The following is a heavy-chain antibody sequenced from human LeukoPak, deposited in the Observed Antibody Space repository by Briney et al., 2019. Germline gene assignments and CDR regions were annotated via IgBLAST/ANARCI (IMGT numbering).Heavy chain of an antibody. Sequence: PGGSLRLSCAASGFTFSSYWMHWVRQAPGKGLVWVSRINSDGSSTSYADSVKGQFTISRDNAKNTLYLQMNRLRAEDTAVYYCARVSLRLSGYPYWGQGTLVTVSS. CDR1: GFTFSSYW. J-gene: IGHJ4*02. CDR3: ARVSLRLSGYPY. CDR2: INSDGSST. D-gene: IGHD3-3*01. V-gene: IGHV3-74*01.